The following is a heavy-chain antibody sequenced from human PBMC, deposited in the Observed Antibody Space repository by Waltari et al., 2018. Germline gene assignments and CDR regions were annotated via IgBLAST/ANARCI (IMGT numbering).Heavy chain of an antibody. V-gene: IGHV7-4-1*02. CDR1: GYTLTTYA. CDR2: ITTNTGNP. J-gene: IGHJ5*02. CDR3: AREVVPPAKIVVNWFDP. Sequence: QVQLVQSGTELKKPGASVQISSKASGYTLTTYALTCARQAPGQGLELMGWITTNTGNPTYTQGFAGRFVFSLDTSVSTAYLQINDLKAEDTAIYYCAREVVPPAKIVVNWFDPWGQGTQVTVSS. D-gene: IGHD2-2*01.